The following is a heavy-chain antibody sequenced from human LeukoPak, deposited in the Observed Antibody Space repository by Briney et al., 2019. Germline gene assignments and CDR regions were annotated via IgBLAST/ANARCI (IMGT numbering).Heavy chain of an antibody. V-gene: IGHV1-46*01. J-gene: IGHJ4*02. Sequence: ASVKVSCKASGYTFTSNYIHWVRQAPGQGLEWMGMIYPRDGSTSYAQKFQGRVTMTRDTSTSTVYMELSSLRSEDTAVYYCARGLNYFDYWGQGTLVTVSS. CDR1: GYTFTSNY. CDR2: IYPRDGST. CDR3: ARGLNYFDY.